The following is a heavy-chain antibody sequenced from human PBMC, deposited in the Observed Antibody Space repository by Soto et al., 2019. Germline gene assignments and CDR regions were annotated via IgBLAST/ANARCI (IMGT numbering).Heavy chain of an antibody. Sequence: QLQLQESGPGLVKPSETLSLTCTVSGGSISSSSYYWGWIRQPPGKGLEWIGSIYYSGSTYYNPSLKIRVTIAVQTXXDXFXXKLSSVTAADTAAYYCALLGWKLEGLTTTPYYFDYWGQGTLVTVSS. J-gene: IGHJ4*02. V-gene: IGHV4-39*01. CDR1: GGSISSSSYY. CDR2: IYYSGST. D-gene: IGHD1-1*01. CDR3: ALLGWKLEGLTTTPYYFDY.